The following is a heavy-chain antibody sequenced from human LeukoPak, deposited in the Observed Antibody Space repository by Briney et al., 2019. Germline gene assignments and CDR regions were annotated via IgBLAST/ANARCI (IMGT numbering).Heavy chain of an antibody. J-gene: IGHJ4*02. D-gene: IGHD3-22*01. CDR2: ISGSGDNT. V-gene: IGHV3-23*01. Sequence: AGGSLRLSCAASGFTFSSYAMSWVRQAPGKGLEWVSGISGSGDNTYYADSVKGWFTISRDNSKNTLYVQVNSLGTEDTAAYYCAKGSYYDSSGSFYFDYWGQGTLVTVSS. CDR3: AKGSYYDSSGSFYFDY. CDR1: GFTFSSYA.